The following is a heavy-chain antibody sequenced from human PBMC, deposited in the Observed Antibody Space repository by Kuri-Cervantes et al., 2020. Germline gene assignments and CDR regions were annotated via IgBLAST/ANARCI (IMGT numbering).Heavy chain of an antibody. CDR3: ARGRYYDILTGYYQLERFDP. D-gene: IGHD3-9*01. J-gene: IGHJ5*02. CDR1: GFTFSDYY. Sequence: GESLKISCAASGFTFSDYYMSWIRQAPGKGLEWVAVISYDGSNKYYADSVKGRFTISRDNSKNTLYLQMNSLRAEDTAVYYCARGRYYDILTGYYQLERFDPWGQGTLVTVSS. V-gene: IGHV3-30*01. CDR2: ISYDGSNK.